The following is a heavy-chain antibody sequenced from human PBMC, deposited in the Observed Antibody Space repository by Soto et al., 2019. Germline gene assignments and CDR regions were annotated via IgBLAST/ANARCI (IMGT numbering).Heavy chain of an antibody. J-gene: IGHJ6*02. CDR2: INPSGGST. CDR1: GYTFTSYY. V-gene: IGHV1-46*01. CDR3: AMRSGFEDYYYGMDV. Sequence: QVQLVQSGAEVKKPGASVKVSCKASGYTFTSYYMHWVRQAPGQGLEWMGIINPSGGSTSYAQKFEGRVRMARDASRSTVYVELSSLRCEDTAVYYCAMRSGFEDYYYGMDVWGQGATVTVSS.